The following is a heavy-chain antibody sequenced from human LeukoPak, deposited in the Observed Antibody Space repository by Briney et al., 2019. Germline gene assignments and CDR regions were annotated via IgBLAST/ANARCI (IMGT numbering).Heavy chain of an antibody. CDR1: GFSFSDYA. Sequence: GGSLRLSCAASGFSFSDYAMHWVRQGPGKGLEWVAVISYYGRQKYYADSVKGRFTVSRDNSKNTLYLQMNSLRDDDTAVYYCAKEVDTAMVRDPDYWGQGTLVTVSS. D-gene: IGHD5-18*01. CDR2: ISYYGRQK. V-gene: IGHV3-30*18. CDR3: AKEVDTAMVRDPDY. J-gene: IGHJ4*02.